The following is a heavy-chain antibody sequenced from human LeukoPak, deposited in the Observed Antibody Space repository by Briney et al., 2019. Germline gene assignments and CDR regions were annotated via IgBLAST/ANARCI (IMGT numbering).Heavy chain of an antibody. D-gene: IGHD5-12*01. CDR3: AREGYSGYDYFVDYFDY. V-gene: IGHV1-18*01. Sequence: ASVTVSFKASGYTFTSYGISWVRQAPGQGLEWMGWISVHNGNTNYAQKFQGRVTMTTDTSTSTAYMELRSLRSDDTAVYYCAREGYSGYDYFVDYFDYWGQGTLVTVSS. J-gene: IGHJ4*02. CDR1: GYTFTSYG. CDR2: ISVHNGNT.